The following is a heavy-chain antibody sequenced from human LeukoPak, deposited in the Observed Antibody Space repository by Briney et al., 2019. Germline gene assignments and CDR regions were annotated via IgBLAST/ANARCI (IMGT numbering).Heavy chain of an antibody. V-gene: IGHV4-34*01. CDR1: GGSFSGYY. Sequence: PSETLSLTCAVYGGSFSGYYWSWIRQPPGKGLEWIGEINHSGSTNYNPSLKSRVTISVDTSKNQFSLKLSSVTAADTAVYYCARHFRLVRGVIDWGQGTLVTVSS. J-gene: IGHJ4*02. D-gene: IGHD3-10*01. CDR2: INHSGST. CDR3: ARHFRLVRGVID.